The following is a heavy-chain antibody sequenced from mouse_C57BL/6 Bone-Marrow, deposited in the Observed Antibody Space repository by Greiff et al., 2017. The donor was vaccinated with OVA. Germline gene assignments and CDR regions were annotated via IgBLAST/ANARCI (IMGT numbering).Heavy chain of an antibody. D-gene: IGHD1-1*01. CDR1: GYTFTSYG. CDR3: GDITTVGGFAY. J-gene: IGHJ3*01. V-gene: IGHV1-81*01. Sequence: QVQLQQSGAELARPGASVKLSCKASGYTFTSYGISWVKQRTGQGLEWIGEIYPRSGNTYSNEKYKGKATLTDDKTYRTAYMELRSLTSEDPAVNFCGDITTVGGFAYWGQGTLGTVSA. CDR2: IYPRSGNT.